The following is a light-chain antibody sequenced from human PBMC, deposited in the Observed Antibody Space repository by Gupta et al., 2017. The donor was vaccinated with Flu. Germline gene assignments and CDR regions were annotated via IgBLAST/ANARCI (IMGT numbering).Light chain of an antibody. J-gene: IGLJ3*02. CDR3: QAWGSSTSV. CDR1: KWGDKY. CDR2: QDS. Sequence: SSELTLPPSVSVSPGQSASITCSGGKWGDKYASWYQQKPAPSLVLFIYQDSKRPSAIPERFSKSNSATTATLTVSETQAMDDSYCYCQAWGSSTSVFGVGTKLTVL. V-gene: IGLV3-1*01.